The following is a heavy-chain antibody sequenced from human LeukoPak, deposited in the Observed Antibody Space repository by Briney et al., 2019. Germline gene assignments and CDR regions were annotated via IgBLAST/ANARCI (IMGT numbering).Heavy chain of an antibody. V-gene: IGHV1-18*01. CDR2: ISAYNGNT. Sequence: GASVKVSCKASGYTFTSYGISWVRQAPGPGLEWMGWISAYNGNTNYAQKLQGRVTMTTDTSTSTAYMELRSLRSDDTAVYYCARGIMNSGSYYVLGYWGQGTLVTVSS. CDR1: GYTFTSYG. CDR3: ARGIMNSGSYYVLGY. D-gene: IGHD1-26*01. J-gene: IGHJ4*02.